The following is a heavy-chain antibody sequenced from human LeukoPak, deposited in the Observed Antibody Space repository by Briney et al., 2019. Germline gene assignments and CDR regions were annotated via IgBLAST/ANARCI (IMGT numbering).Heavy chain of an antibody. CDR1: GYTFTSYG. CDR3: ATHWLRGYYDSSGHRNGVGAFDI. D-gene: IGHD3-22*01. V-gene: IGHV1-18*01. J-gene: IGHJ3*02. Sequence: GASVKVSCKASGYTFTSYGISWVRQAPGQGLEWMGWISAYNGNTNYAQKLQGRVTMTTDTSTSTAYMELRSLRSDDTAVYYCATHWLRGYYDSSGHRNGVGAFDIWGQGTMVTVSS. CDR2: ISAYNGNT.